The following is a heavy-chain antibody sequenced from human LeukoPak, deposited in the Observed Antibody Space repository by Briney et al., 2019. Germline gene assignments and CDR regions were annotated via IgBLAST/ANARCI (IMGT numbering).Heavy chain of an antibody. Sequence: GGSLRLSCAASGFTFSSYSMNWVRPAPGKGLEWVSSISSSSSYIYYADSVKGRFTISRDNAKNSLYLQMNSLRAEDTAVYYCARDYGSGSYPYWFDPWGQGTLVTVSS. J-gene: IGHJ5*02. CDR2: ISSSSSYI. CDR1: GFTFSSYS. V-gene: IGHV3-21*01. CDR3: ARDYGSGSYPYWFDP. D-gene: IGHD3-10*01.